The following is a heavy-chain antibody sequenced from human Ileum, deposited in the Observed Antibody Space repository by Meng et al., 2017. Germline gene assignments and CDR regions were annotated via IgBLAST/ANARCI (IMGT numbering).Heavy chain of an antibody. CDR1: GYSMSSGYY. CDR3: ARQYSSYWGFDY. Sequence: GQVRPGGEGRWKPSVYRGLTCASFGYSMSSGYYWSWIRQPPGKGVEWIGEINHRGNTNYNPSLKSRATIAVDESKNHFSLKLSSATAADTAVYYCARQYSSYWGFDYGGQGTLVTVSS. V-gene: IGHV4-34*01. CDR2: INHRGNT. D-gene: IGHD6-6*01. J-gene: IGHJ4*02.